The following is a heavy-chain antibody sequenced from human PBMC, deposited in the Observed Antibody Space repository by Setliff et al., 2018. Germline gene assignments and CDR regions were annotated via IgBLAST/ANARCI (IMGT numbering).Heavy chain of an antibody. CDR2: IYHNGNT. J-gene: IGHJ6*02. Sequence: SETLSLTCTVSGGSISPYFWSWIRQPPGKGLEWIGYIYHNGNTNFNPSLRTRVTMSVDTSKNQFALNLRSVTAADAAVYYCVRDRTAYSYGLDVWGQGTTVTVS. D-gene: IGHD5-18*01. CDR1: GGSISPYF. V-gene: IGHV4-59*01. CDR3: VRDRTAYSYGLDV.